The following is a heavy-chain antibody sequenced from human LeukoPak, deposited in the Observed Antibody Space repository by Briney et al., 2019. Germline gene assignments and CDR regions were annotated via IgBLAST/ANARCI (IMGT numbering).Heavy chain of an antibody. CDR3: ARAPPSYYGSGSYEAISPNDY. V-gene: IGHV1-18*01. CDR2: ISAYNGNT. J-gene: IGHJ4*02. D-gene: IGHD3-10*01. Sequence: ASVKVSCKASGYTFTSYGISWVRQAPGQGLEWMGWISAYNGNTNYAQKLQGRVTMTTDTSTITAYMELRSLRSDDTAVYYCARAPPSYYGSGSYEAISPNDYWGQGTLVTVSS. CDR1: GYTFTSYG.